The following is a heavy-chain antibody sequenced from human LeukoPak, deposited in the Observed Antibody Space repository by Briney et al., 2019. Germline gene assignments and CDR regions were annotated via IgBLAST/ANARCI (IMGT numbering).Heavy chain of an antibody. J-gene: IGHJ4*02. CDR2: IKLDGSEK. CDR3: ARDQYDTWSRRGNFDS. V-gene: IGHV3-7*03. CDR1: GFTFGKYW. Sequence: GGSLRLTCVASGFTFGKYWMSWVRQAPGKGLEWVANIKLDGSEKNYVDSVKGRFTISRDNTKNSLYLQMNSLRVEDTAVFYCARDQYDTWSRRGNFDSWGQGTLVIVSS. D-gene: IGHD3-3*01.